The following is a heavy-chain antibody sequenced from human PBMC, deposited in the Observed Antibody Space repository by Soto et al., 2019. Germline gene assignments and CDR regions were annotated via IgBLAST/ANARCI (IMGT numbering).Heavy chain of an antibody. CDR1: RGTFTNYA. D-gene: IGHD3-22*01. V-gene: IGHV1-69*01. CDR2: IMPFFGSG. Sequence: QVYLVQSGAEVKKPGSSVKVSCKALRGTFTNYAFSWVRQAPGQGLEWMGGIMPFFGSGNYAQKFQGRINITADESTSSGYLELTSLRSEDTAVYYCARDRAGYYSHFVYWGQGTLVTVSS. CDR3: ARDRAGYYSHFVY. J-gene: IGHJ4*02.